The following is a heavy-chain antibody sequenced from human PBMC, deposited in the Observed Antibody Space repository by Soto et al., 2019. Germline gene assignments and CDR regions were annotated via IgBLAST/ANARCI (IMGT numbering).Heavy chain of an antibody. CDR3: AGTRIEAAGTGWFNP. CDR1: GGSISSYY. J-gene: IGHJ5*02. D-gene: IGHD6-25*01. V-gene: IGHV4-59*01. Sequence: PSETLSLTCTVSGGSISSYYWSWIRQPPGKGLEWIGYIHYSGSTNYNPSLKSRVTISLDTSKKQFSLRLTSVTAADTAVYSCAGTRIEAAGTGWFNPWAREPWSPSPQ. CDR2: IHYSGST.